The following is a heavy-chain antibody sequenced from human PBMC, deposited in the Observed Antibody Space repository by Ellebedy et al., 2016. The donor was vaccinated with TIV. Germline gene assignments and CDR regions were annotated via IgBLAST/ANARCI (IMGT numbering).Heavy chain of an antibody. CDR1: GFTVSSHY. CDR2: IYSGGTT. CDR3: ARDLAYYDSSGVFDY. Sequence: PGGSLRLSCAASGFTVSSHYMSWVRQAPGKGLEWVSLIYSGGTTYYADSVKGRFTISRDNSKNTLYLQMNSLRAEDTAVYYCARDLAYYDSSGVFDYWGQGTLVTVSS. V-gene: IGHV3-53*05. J-gene: IGHJ4*02. D-gene: IGHD3-22*01.